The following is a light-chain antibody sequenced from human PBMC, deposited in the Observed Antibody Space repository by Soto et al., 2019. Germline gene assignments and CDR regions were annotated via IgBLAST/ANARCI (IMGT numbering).Light chain of an antibody. J-gene: IGLJ7*01. Sequence: QTVVTQEPSFSVSPGGTVTLTCGLSSGSVSTSYYPSWHQQTPGQAPRTLIYSTDTRSSGVPDRFSGSILGNKAALTITGAQADDESDYYCVLYMGSGIWVFGGGTQLTVL. V-gene: IGLV8-61*01. CDR3: VLYMGSGIWV. CDR1: SGSVSTSYY. CDR2: STD.